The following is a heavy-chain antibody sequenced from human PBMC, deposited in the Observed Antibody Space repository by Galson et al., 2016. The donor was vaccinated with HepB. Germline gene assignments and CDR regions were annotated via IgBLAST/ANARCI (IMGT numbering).Heavy chain of an antibody. CDR3: ARRRNYYDSSGYYHDWFDP. J-gene: IGHJ5*02. CDR2: IYYSGST. CDR1: GGSISSYY. V-gene: IGHV4-59*08. Sequence: SETLSLTCTVSGGSISSYYWTWIRQPPGKGLEWIGYIYYSGSTNYNPSLKSRVTISVDTSKNQFSLKLSSATAADTAVYYCARRRNYYDSSGYYHDWFDPCGQGTLVTVSS. D-gene: IGHD3-22*01.